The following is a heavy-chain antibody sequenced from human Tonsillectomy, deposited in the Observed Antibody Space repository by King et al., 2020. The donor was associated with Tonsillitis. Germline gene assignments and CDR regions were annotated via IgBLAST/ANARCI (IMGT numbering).Heavy chain of an antibody. Sequence: VQLVESGGGLVQPGRSLRLSCEASGFTFSSFDMSWVRQAPGKGLEWVSYINTNSYTIYYADSVKGRFTISRDNAKNLVYLQMNSLRDEDTAVYYCARENGYAFDMWGQGTMVTVSS. CDR1: GFTFSSFD. J-gene: IGHJ3*02. CDR3: ARENGYAFDM. CDR2: INTNSYTI. D-gene: IGHD6-25*01. V-gene: IGHV3-48*02.